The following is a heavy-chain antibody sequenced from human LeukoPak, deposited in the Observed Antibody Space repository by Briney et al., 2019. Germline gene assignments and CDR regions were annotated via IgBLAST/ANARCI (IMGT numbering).Heavy chain of an antibody. CDR2: IKHDESEK. D-gene: IGHD3-10*01. V-gene: IGHV3-7*03. CDR1: GFTFSNYW. Sequence: GGSLRLSCAASGFTFSNYWMSWVRQAPGKGPEWVANIKHDESEKYYVDSVKGRFTISRDNAKNSLYLQMNSLRAEDTAVYYCATDARAFAGSGFDYWGQGTLVTVSS. CDR3: ATDARAFAGSGFDY. J-gene: IGHJ4*02.